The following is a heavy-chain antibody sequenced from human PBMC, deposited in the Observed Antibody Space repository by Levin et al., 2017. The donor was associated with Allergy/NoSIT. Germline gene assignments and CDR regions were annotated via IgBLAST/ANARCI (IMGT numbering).Heavy chain of an antibody. D-gene: IGHD1-26*01. CDR3: AKTSGEFDS. Sequence: AASVKVSCAASGFTFSNYGMAWVRQAPGKGLEGVSTISGSGDYTYYADSVKGRFTISRDNSKNTLYLQMNSLRVEDTAVYYCAKTSGEFDSWGQGTLVTVSS. CDR2: ISGSGDYT. V-gene: IGHV3-23*01. J-gene: IGHJ5*01. CDR1: GFTFSNYG.